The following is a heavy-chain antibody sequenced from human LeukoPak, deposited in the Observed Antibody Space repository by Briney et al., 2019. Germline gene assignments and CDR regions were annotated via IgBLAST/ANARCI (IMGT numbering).Heavy chain of an antibody. V-gene: IGHV1-2*02. CDR3: ARVLVVPAAIGGWFDP. CDR1: GYTFTGYY. CDR2: INPNSGGT. J-gene: IGHJ5*02. D-gene: IGHD2-2*01. Sequence: ASVKVSCKASGYTFTGYYMHWVRQAPEQGLEWMGWINPNSGGTNYAQKFQGRVTMTRDTSISTAYMELSRLRSDDTAVYYCARVLVVPAAIGGWFDPWGQGTLVTVSS.